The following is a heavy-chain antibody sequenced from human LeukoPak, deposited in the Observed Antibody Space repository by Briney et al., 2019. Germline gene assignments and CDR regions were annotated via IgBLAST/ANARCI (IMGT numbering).Heavy chain of an antibody. D-gene: IGHD3-3*01. V-gene: IGHV3-30*02. CDR2: IRYDGSNK. Sequence: PGGSLRLSCLASGFSFNRYAMHWVRQAPGKGLEWVAFIRYDGSNKYYADSVKDRFTISRDNSKNTLYLQMSSLRAEDTAVYYCAKDHLEWLLGGGYFDYWGQGTPVTVSS. CDR3: AKDHLEWLLGGGYFDY. J-gene: IGHJ4*02. CDR1: GFSFNRYA.